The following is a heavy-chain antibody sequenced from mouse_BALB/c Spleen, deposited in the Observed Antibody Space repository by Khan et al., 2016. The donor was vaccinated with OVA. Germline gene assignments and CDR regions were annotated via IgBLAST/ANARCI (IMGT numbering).Heavy chain of an antibody. CDR1: GFTFSTYG. CDR3: ATAYFYGYYFDY. CDR2: ISGYSSTV. Sequence: EVELVESGGGLVQPGGSRKLSCAASGFTFSTYGMHWVRQAPEKGLEWVAYISGYSSTVYYADTVKGRFTISRDNPKNTLFLQMTSLMSEDTARYYCATAYFYGYYFDYWGPGTTLTVSS. J-gene: IGHJ2*01. D-gene: IGHD1-1*01. V-gene: IGHV5-17*02.